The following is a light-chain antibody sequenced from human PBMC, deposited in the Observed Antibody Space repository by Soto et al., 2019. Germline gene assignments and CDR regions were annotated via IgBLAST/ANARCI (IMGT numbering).Light chain of an antibody. CDR2: DVS. Sequence: QSVLTQPRSVSGSPGQSVTISCTGTSSDVGGYNYVSWYQQHPGKAPKLMIYDVSKRPSGVPDRFSGSKSGNTASLTISGLQAEDEADYYCSSYATGSNSPYAFGTGTKVTVL. CDR1: SSDVGGYNY. V-gene: IGLV2-11*01. J-gene: IGLJ1*01. CDR3: SSYATGSNSPYA.